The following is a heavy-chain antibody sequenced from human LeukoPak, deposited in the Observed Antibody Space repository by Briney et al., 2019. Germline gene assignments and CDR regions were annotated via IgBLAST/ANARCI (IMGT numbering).Heavy chain of an antibody. V-gene: IGHV3-30-3*01. Sequence: SGGSLRLSCAASGFTFSSYAMHWVRQAPGKGLEWVAVISYDGSNKYYADSVKGRFTISRDNSKNTLYLQMNSLRAEDTAVYYCARGIAVAGHYFDYWGQGTLVTVSS. CDR2: ISYDGSNK. D-gene: IGHD6-19*01. J-gene: IGHJ4*02. CDR1: GFTFSSYA. CDR3: ARGIAVAGHYFDY.